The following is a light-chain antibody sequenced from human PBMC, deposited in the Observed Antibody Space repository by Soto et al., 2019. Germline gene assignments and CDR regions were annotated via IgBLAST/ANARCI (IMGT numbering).Light chain of an antibody. CDR3: QKRHMWPIA. J-gene: IGKJ5*01. Sequence: ENLLTPSPGTLSLSPGEGATLSCRASRGVSANYLAWYQQKPGQAPTLLIYDAYNRATGIPPRFSGSGSGTDATRTMSRRENEESAGDYCQKRHMWPIAFGQGTRLEL. V-gene: IGKV3D-11*01. CDR1: RGVSANY. CDR2: DAY.